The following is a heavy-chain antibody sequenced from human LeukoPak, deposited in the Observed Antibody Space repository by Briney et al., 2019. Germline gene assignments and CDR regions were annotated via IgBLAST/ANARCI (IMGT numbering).Heavy chain of an antibody. J-gene: IGHJ4*02. CDR1: GFTFSSYS. CDR2: ISSSSSYI. V-gene: IGHV3-21*01. D-gene: IGHD6-19*01. CDR3: ARGRPFHTAVAALAY. Sequence: GGSLRLSCAASGFTFSSYSMNWVRQAPGKGLEWVSSISSSSSYIYYADSVKGRFTISRDNAKNSLYLQMNSLRAEDTAVYYCARGRPFHTAVAALAYWGQGTLVTVSS.